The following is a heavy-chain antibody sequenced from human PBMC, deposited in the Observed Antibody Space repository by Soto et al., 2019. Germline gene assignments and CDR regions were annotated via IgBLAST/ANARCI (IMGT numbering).Heavy chain of an antibody. Sequence: QLQLQESGPGLVKPSETLSLTCTVSGGSISSSSYYWGWIRQPPGKGLEWIGSIYYSGSTYYNPSLKSRVTISVDTSKNQFSLKLSSVTAADTAVYYCARGMEGYYYYYYMDVWGKGTTVTVSS. CDR1: GGSISSSSYY. J-gene: IGHJ6*03. V-gene: IGHV4-39*01. CDR2: IYYSGST. D-gene: IGHD3-10*01. CDR3: ARGMEGYYYYYYMDV.